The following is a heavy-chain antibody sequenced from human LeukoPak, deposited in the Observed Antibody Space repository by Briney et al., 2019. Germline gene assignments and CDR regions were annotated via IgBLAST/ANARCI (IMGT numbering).Heavy chain of an antibody. J-gene: IGHJ5*02. Sequence: SETLSLTCTVSGGSINNYYWSWIRQPAGNGLEWIGLIYSSGSTSYNPSLKGRVTMSVDTSKKQFSLRLSSVTAADTAVYYCARGRPDGSGSYYKFDPWGQGTLVTASS. CDR2: IYSSGST. CDR3: ARGRPDGSGSYYKFDP. CDR1: GGSINNYY. D-gene: IGHD3-10*01. V-gene: IGHV4-4*07.